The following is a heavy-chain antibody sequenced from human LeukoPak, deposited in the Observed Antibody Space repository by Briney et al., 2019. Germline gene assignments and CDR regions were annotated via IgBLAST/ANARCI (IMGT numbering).Heavy chain of an antibody. CDR2: IKSKTDGGTT. Sequence: GGTLRLSCAASGFTFSNAWMSWVRQAPGKGLEWVGRIKSKTDGGTTDYAAPVKGRFTISRDDSEHTLFLQMNSLKTEDTAVYYCTTDGLMVRGVMHNDWGQGTLVTVSS. CDR1: GFTFSNAW. D-gene: IGHD3-10*01. J-gene: IGHJ4*02. V-gene: IGHV3-15*01. CDR3: TTDGLMVRGVMHND.